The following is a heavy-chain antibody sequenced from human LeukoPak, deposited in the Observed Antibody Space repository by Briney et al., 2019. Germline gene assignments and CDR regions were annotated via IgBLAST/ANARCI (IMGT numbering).Heavy chain of an antibody. V-gene: IGHV4-34*01. D-gene: IGHD3-10*01. J-gene: IGHJ5*02. CDR3: ARGNDITMVRGVSDWFDP. CDR1: GGSFSCYY. Sequence: SETLSLTCAVYGGSFSCYYWSWIRQPPGKGLEWIGEINHSGSTNYNPSLKSRVTISVDTSKTQFSLKLSSVTAADTAVYYCARGNDITMVRGVSDWFDPWGQGTLVTVSS. CDR2: INHSGST.